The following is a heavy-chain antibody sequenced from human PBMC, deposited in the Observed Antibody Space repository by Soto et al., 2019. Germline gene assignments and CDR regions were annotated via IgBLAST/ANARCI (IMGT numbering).Heavy chain of an antibody. CDR2: IDGHSGTT. V-gene: IGHV3-74*01. D-gene: IGHD1-26*01. Sequence: GGSLRLSCTASGFFFNDKWMHWVRQAPGKWLVWVARIDGHSGTTNYADSVRGRFTISRDNAKNTVYLHLNTLTDEDTAVYYCARGGAMGVDHWGQGTLVTVSS. J-gene: IGHJ4*02. CDR1: GFFFNDKW. CDR3: ARGGAMGVDH.